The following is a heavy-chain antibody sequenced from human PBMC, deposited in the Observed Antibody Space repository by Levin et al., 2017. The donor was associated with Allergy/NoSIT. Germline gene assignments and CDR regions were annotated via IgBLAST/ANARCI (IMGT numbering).Heavy chain of an antibody. V-gene: IGHV1-24*01. CDR2: FDPEDGET. Sequence: PGESLKISCKVSGYSLSDFSMHWVRQAPGKGLEWMGGFDPEDGETIYAQKFQGRVTMTEDTSTDTAYMELSSLRSEDTALYYCATNPTYGFVRFDYWGQGTLVTVSS. D-gene: IGHD3-10*02. J-gene: IGHJ4*02. CDR3: ATNPTYGFVRFDY. CDR1: GYSLSDFS.